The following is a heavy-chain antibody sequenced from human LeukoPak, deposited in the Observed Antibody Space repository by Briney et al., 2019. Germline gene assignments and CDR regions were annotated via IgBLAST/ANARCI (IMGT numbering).Heavy chain of an antibody. V-gene: IGHV3-23*01. J-gene: IGHJ4*02. CDR3: AKDTAMVGGYFDY. CDR2: ISGSGGST. Sequence: GGSLRLSCAASGFTFSSYAMSWVRQAPGKGLEWVSAISGSGGSTYYADSVKGRFTISRDNSKTTLYLQMNRLRAEDTAVYYCAKDTAMVGGYFDYWGQGTLVTVSS. CDR1: GFTFSSYA. D-gene: IGHD5-18*01.